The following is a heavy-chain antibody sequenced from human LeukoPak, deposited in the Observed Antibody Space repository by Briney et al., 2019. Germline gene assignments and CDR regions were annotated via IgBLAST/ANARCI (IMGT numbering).Heavy chain of an antibody. D-gene: IGHD3-22*01. CDR3: ARRHRDYYDSSGPGGYYFDY. Sequence: PGGSLRLSCAASGFTFSSYAMSWVRQAPGKGLEWVSAISSNTGRTYYADSVKGRFTISRDNSKNTLSLQMSSLKASDTAMYYCARRHRDYYDSSGPGGYYFDYWGQGTLVTVSS. CDR2: ISSNTGRT. J-gene: IGHJ4*02. CDR1: GFTFSSYA. V-gene: IGHV3-23*01.